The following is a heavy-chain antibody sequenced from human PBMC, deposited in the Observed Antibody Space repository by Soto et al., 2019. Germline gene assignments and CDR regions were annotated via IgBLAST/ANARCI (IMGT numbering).Heavy chain of an antibody. V-gene: IGHV3-48*03. CDR3: ARDHKGGYYYYGMDV. CDR2: ISSSGSTI. Sequence: PGGSLRLSCAASGFTFSSYEMNWVRQAPGKGLEWVSCISSSGSTIYYADSVKGRFTISRDNAKNSLYLQMNSLRAEDTAVYYCARDHKGGYYYYGMDVWGQGTTVTVSS. CDR1: GFTFSSYE. J-gene: IGHJ6*02.